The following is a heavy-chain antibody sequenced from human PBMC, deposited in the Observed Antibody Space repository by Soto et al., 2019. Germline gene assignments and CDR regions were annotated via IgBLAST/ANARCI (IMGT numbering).Heavy chain of an antibody. V-gene: IGHV5-10-1*01. J-gene: IGHJ6*02. CDR3: SRRNIVTNSYYSDMDV. Sequence: PGESLKISCKGSGYSFTSYWISWVRQMPGKGLEWMGRIDPSDSYTNYSPSFQGHVTISADKTISTAYLQWSSLKASDTAMYYCSRRNIVTNSYYSDMDVWGQGSTGTVAS. CDR2: IDPSDSYT. CDR1: GYSFTSYW. D-gene: IGHD3-16*02.